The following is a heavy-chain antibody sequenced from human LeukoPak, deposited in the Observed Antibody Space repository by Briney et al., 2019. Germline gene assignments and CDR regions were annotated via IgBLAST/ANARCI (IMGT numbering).Heavy chain of an antibody. J-gene: IGHJ4*02. CDR2: TYYRSKWHN. Sequence: SQTLSLTCAISGDSVSSNSAAWHWIRQSPSRGLEWLGRTYYRSKWHNDYAVSVKSRITVNPDTSKNQFSLQLSSVTPDDTAVYYCARGNWATGLDSWGQGTLVTVSS. D-gene: IGHD1-1*01. CDR1: GDSVSSNSAA. CDR3: ARGNWATGLDS. V-gene: IGHV6-1*01.